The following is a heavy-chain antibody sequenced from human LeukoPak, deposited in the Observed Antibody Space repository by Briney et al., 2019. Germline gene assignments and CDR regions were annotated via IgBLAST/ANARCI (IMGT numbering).Heavy chain of an antibody. CDR1: GFTFSSYA. J-gene: IGHJ4*02. CDR2: ISSNGGST. Sequence: GESLRLSCSASGFTFSSYAMHWVRQAPGEGLEYVSAISSNGGSTYYADSVKGRFTISRDNSKNTLYLQMSSLRAEDTAVYYCVTEPFTSRRDGYNFLYWGQGTLVTVSS. D-gene: IGHD5-24*01. CDR3: VTEPFTSRRDGYNFLY. V-gene: IGHV3-64D*06.